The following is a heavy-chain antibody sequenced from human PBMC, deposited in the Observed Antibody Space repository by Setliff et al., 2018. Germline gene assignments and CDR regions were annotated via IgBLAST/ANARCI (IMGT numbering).Heavy chain of an antibody. V-gene: IGHV3-30*02. Sequence: GGSLRLSCAASGFTLSSYGMHWVRQAPGKGLEWMSFIGFDGNEKQYADSVKGRLAISRDNSKNTLYLQMNSLRVEDSGRYYCAKDTYYYDSSGYYVFDYWGQGTLVTVSS. D-gene: IGHD3-22*01. CDR1: GFTLSSYG. J-gene: IGHJ4*02. CDR3: AKDTYYYDSSGYYVFDY. CDR2: IGFDGNEK.